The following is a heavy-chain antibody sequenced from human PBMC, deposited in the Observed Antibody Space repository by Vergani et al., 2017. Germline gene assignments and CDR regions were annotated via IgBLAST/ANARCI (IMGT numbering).Heavy chain of an antibody. CDR2: IIPILGIA. D-gene: IGHD2-2*01. J-gene: IGHJ6*03. V-gene: IGHV1-69*04. CDR1: GGTFSSYT. Sequence: QVQLVQSGAEVKKPGSSVKVSCKASGGTFSSYTISWVRQAPGQGLEWMGRIIPILGIANYAQKFQGRVTMTRDTSISTAYMELSRLRSDDTAVYYCARDVVXAAWGGYYYYYMDVWGKGTTVTVSS. CDR3: ARDVVXAAWGGYYYYYMDV.